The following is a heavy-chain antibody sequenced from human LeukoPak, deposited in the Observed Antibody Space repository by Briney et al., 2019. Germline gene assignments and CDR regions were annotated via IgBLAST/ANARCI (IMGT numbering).Heavy chain of an antibody. D-gene: IGHD2-15*01. CDR1: GGSFSGYY. CDR3: ARGPDTSYCSGGSCYQGTYYYYGMDV. J-gene: IGHJ6*02. Sequence: SQTLSLTCAVYGGSFSGYYWSWIRQPPGNGLECIGEINHSVSTNYNPSLKSRVTISVDTSKNQFSLKLSSVTAADTAVYYCARGPDTSYCSGGSCYQGTYYYYGMDVWGQGTTVTVSS. CDR2: INHSVST. V-gene: IGHV4-34*01.